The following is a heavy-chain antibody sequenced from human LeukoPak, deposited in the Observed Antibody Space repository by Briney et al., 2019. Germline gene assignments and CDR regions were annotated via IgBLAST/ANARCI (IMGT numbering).Heavy chain of an antibody. CDR3: ARGSRRIYYYDSSGYLFDY. V-gene: IGHV4-34*01. J-gene: IGHJ4*02. CDR1: GGSFSGYY. D-gene: IGHD3-22*01. CDR2: INHSGST. Sequence: SETLSLTCAAYGGSFSGYYWSWIRQPPGKGLEWIGEINHSGSTNYNPSLKSRVTISVETSKNQFSLKLSSVTAADTAVYYCARGSRRIYYYDSSGYLFDYWGQGTLVTVSS.